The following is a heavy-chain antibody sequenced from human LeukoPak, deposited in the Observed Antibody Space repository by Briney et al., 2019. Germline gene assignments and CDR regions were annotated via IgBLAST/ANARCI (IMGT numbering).Heavy chain of an antibody. CDR3: AKGRNEDGDAALNY. J-gene: IGHJ4*02. D-gene: IGHD4-17*01. Sequence: PGGSLRLSCAASGFSFSSYEMNWVRQAPGKGLEWVSSISGSGGNTFYADSVKGRFTISRDNSKNTLYLQMNSLRAEDTAAYHCAKGRNEDGDAALNYWGQGTLVTVSS. V-gene: IGHV3-23*01. CDR2: ISGSGGNT. CDR1: GFSFSSYE.